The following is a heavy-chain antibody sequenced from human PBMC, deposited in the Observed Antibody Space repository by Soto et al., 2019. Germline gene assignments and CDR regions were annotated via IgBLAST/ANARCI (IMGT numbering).Heavy chain of an antibody. J-gene: IGHJ6*02. D-gene: IGHD6-13*01. Sequence: QVQLVQSGAEVKKPGSSVKVSCKASGGTLRSYTISWVRQAPGQGLEWMGRIIPILGIANYAQKFQGRVTITSDKSTSTAYMELSSLRSEDTAVYYWARGQPQLPRYDYYGMDVWGQGTTVTVSS. CDR1: GGTLRSYT. V-gene: IGHV1-69*02. CDR2: IIPILGIA. CDR3: ARGQPQLPRYDYYGMDV.